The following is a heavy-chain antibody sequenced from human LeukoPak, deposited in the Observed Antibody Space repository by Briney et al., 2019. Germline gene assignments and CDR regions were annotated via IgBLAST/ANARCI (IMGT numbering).Heavy chain of an antibody. CDR2: INHSGST. D-gene: IGHD1-26*01. V-gene: IGHV4-34*01. J-gene: IGHJ4*02. CDR3: ASTSGSYPGPIDY. Sequence: GSLRLSCTASGFTFSNYSMNWVRQPPGKGLEWIGEINHSGSTNYNPSLKSRVTISVDTSKNQFSLKLSSVTAADTAVYYCASTSGSYPGPIDYWGQGTLVTVSS. CDR1: GFTFSNYS.